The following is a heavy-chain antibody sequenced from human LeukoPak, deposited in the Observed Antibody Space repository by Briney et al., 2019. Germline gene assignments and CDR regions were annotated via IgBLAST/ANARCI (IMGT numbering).Heavy chain of an antibody. Sequence: SETLSLTCAVYGGSFSGYYWSWIRQPPGKGLKWIGDINHSGSTNYNPSLKSRVAISVETSKNQFSLKLSSVTAADTAVYYCASVGIQHLINYGGQGTLVTVSA. D-gene: IGHD3-16*01. V-gene: IGHV4-34*01. CDR2: INHSGST. CDR3: ASVGIQHLINY. CDR1: GGSFSGYY. J-gene: IGHJ4*02.